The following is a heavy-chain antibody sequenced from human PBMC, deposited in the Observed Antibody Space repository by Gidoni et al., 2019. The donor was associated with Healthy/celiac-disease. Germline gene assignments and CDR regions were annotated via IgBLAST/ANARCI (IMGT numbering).Heavy chain of an antibody. CDR2: INPSGGST. Sequence: QVQLVQSGAVVKKPGASVKVSCKASGYTFTSYYMHWVRQAPGQGLEWMGIINPSGGSTSYAQKFQGRVTMTRDTSTSTVYMELSSLRSEDTAVYYCARPYCGGDCLYGMDVWGQGTTVTVSS. CDR1: GYTFTSYY. V-gene: IGHV1-46*03. J-gene: IGHJ6*02. D-gene: IGHD2-21*02. CDR3: ARPYCGGDCLYGMDV.